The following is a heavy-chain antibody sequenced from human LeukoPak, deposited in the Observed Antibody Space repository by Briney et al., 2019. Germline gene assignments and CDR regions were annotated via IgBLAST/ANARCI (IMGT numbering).Heavy chain of an antibody. CDR3: AREWYDSSGYPLDY. Sequence: GGSLRLSCAASGFTVSSNYMSWVRQAPGKGLEWVAVIYSGGSTYYADSVKGRFTISRDNSKNTLYLQMNSLRAEDTAVYYCAREWYDSSGYPLDYWGQGTLVTVSS. D-gene: IGHD3-22*01. J-gene: IGHJ4*02. V-gene: IGHV3-66*01. CDR2: IYSGGST. CDR1: GFTVSSNY.